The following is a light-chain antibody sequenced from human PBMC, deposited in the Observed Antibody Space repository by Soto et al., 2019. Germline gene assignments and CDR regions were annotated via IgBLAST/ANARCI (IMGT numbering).Light chain of an antibody. CDR1: PGSSTS. V-gene: IGKV1-9*01. CDR2: ASS. J-gene: IGKJ1*01. CDR3: QQFSHDSWP. Sequence: IELTQSPSSLSASVGDRVTITCRASPGSSTSLAWYQHKPGKPPKLLIYASSTLHSGVPSRFRGSGPGTEVSLTITSLQPEDFATYFCQQFSHDSWPIGQGTKVEV.